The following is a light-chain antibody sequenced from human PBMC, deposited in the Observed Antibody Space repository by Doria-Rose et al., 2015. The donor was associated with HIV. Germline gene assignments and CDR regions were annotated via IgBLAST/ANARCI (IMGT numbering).Light chain of an antibody. CDR3: HQYGTSWT. CDR2: DGS. J-gene: IGKJ1*01. Sequence: TQSRGTLSLSPGKRATLSCRASQSFSSTYLAWYQQKPGQAPSLLIYDGSTRATGIPDRFSASGSGTDFTLAINRLEPEDFALYYCHQYGTSWTFGQGTKVEI. V-gene: IGKV3-20*01. CDR1: QSFSSTY.